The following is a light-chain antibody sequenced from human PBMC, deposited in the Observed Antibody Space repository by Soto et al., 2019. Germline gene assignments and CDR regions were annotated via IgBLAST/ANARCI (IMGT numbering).Light chain of an antibody. CDR3: QQYNNWPPLT. Sequence: EIVMTQSPATLSVSPGERATLSCRASQSVSSNLAWYQQKPGQAPRLLIYDASTRATGIAARFSGSGSGTDDTLTISSMLSEDFAVYYCQQYNNWPPLTFGGGTKVEIK. CDR1: QSVSSN. CDR2: DAS. V-gene: IGKV3-15*01. J-gene: IGKJ4*01.